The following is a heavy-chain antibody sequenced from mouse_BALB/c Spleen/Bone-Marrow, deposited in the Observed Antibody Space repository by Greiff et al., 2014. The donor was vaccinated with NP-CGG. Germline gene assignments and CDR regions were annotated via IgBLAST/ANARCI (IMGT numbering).Heavy chain of an antibody. Sequence: VQRVESGPELVRPGVSVKISCKGSGYTFTDYAMHWVKQSYAKSLEWIGVISTYSGNTNYNQKFKGKATMTVDKSSSTAYMELARLTSEDSAIYYCARGGIYYGSSSFAYWGQGTLVTVSA. CDR3: ARGGIYYGSSSFAY. D-gene: IGHD1-1*01. CDR1: GYTFTDYA. CDR2: ISTYSGNT. V-gene: IGHV1-67*01. J-gene: IGHJ3*01.